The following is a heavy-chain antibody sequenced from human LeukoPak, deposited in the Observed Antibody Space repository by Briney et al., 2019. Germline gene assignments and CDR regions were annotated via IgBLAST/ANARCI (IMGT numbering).Heavy chain of an antibody. J-gene: IGHJ4*02. CDR1: GYTFTSYG. CDR3: ARDSYYYDSSGSPLRY. D-gene: IGHD3-22*01. V-gene: IGHV1-18*01. CDR2: ISAYNGNT. Sequence: ASVKVSCKASGYTFTSYGISWVRQAPGQGLEWMGWISAYNGNTNYAQKLQGRVTMTTDTSTSTAYVELRSLRSDDTAVYYCARDSYYYDSSGSPLRYWGQGTLVTVSS.